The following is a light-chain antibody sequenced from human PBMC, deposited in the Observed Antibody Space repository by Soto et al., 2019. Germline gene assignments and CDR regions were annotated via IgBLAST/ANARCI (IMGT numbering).Light chain of an antibody. J-gene: IGKJ5*01. CDR2: AAS. CDR3: QQLNSYPIT. CDR1: QGINTF. Sequence: IQLTQSPSSLSSSLGDRVTITCRASQGINTFLAWYQQKAGKAPKLLIYAASTLQSGVPSRFSGSGSGTDFTLTISSLQSEDFATYYCQQLNSYPITFGQGTRLEN. V-gene: IGKV1-9*01.